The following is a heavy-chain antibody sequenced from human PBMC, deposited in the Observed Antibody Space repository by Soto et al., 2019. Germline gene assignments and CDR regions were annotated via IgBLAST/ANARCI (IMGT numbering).Heavy chain of an antibody. Sequence: ASVKVSCKASGGTFSSYTISWVRQAPGQGLEWMGRIIPILGIANYAQKFQGRVTITADKSTSTAYMELSSLRSEDTAVYYCARGYSGYGPDFDYWGQGTLVTVSS. J-gene: IGHJ4*02. V-gene: IGHV1-69*02. CDR2: IIPILGIA. CDR1: GGTFSSYT. D-gene: IGHD5-12*01. CDR3: ARGYSGYGPDFDY.